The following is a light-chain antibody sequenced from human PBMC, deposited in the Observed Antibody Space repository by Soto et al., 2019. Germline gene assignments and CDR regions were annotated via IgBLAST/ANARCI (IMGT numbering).Light chain of an antibody. Sequence: ETLMTQSPATRSVSRGERATLSCRASQSVNSNLAWYQQKLGQAPRVLIYGASTRATGIPDRFSGSGSGTEFILTISSLQSEDFAVYYCQEYNTWPWTFGQGTKVDIK. CDR2: GAS. J-gene: IGKJ1*01. CDR1: QSVNSN. CDR3: QEYNTWPWT. V-gene: IGKV3-15*01.